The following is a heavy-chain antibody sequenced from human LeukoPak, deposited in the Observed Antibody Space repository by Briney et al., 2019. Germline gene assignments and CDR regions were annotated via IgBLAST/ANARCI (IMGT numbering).Heavy chain of an antibody. CDR3: AREGYYYDSGDLGI. Sequence: GASVKVSCKASGYTFTGYYMHWVRLAPGQGREWMGRINPNSGGTNYAQKFQGRVTMTRDTSISTAYMELSRLRSDDTAVYYCAREGYYYDSGDLGIWGQGTMVTVSS. J-gene: IGHJ3*02. CDR2: INPNSGGT. CDR1: GYTFTGYY. D-gene: IGHD3-22*01. V-gene: IGHV1-2*06.